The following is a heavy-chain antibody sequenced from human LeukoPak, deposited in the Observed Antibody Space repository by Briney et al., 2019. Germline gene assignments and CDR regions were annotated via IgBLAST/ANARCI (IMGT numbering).Heavy chain of an antibody. Sequence: PGGSLRLSCAASGFTFSSYAMSWVRQAPGKGLEWVSAISSSGSTIYYADSVKGRFTISRDNAKNSLYLQMNSLRAEDTAVYYCARSRRLGELSYWGQGTLVTVSS. CDR1: GFTFSSYA. J-gene: IGHJ4*02. CDR3: ARSRRLGELSY. V-gene: IGHV3-21*04. D-gene: IGHD3-16*02. CDR2: ISSSGSTI.